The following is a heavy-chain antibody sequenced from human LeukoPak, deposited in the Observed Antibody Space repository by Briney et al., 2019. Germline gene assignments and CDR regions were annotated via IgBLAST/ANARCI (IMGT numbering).Heavy chain of an antibody. CDR2: MNPNSGNT. CDR1: GYTFTSYD. D-gene: IGHD5-12*01. Sequence: GASVKVSCKASGYTFTSYDINWVRQATGQGLEWMGWMNPNSGNTGYAQKFQGRVTMTRSTSINTAYMELSSLRSEDTAVYYCARGIGSGYARNYWGQGTLVTVSS. CDR3: ARGIGSGYARNY. V-gene: IGHV1-8*01. J-gene: IGHJ4*02.